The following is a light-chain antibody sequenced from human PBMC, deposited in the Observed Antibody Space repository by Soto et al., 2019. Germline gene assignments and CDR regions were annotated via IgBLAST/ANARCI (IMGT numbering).Light chain of an antibody. CDR1: QSIGSN. CDR3: QHYYSWPRT. J-gene: IGKJ1*01. V-gene: IGKV3-15*01. CDR2: GAS. Sequence: DIVMTQSPATLSVSPGERATLSCRASQSIGSNLAWYQQRPGQPPRLLIYGASTRATGIPARFSGSGSGTEFTLTITSLQSEDFAVYYCQHYYSWPRTFGQGTKWIS.